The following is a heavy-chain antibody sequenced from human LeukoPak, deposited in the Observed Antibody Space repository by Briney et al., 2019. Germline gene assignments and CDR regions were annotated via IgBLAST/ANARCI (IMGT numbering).Heavy chain of an antibody. V-gene: IGHV3-23*01. Sequence: GGSLRLSCAASGFTFSSYAMRWVRQAPGKGLEWVSAISGSGGSTFYADSVKGRFTISRDNSKNTLYLQMNSLRAEDTAVYYCAKACTVDGLGAFDIWGQGKMVTVSS. CDR2: ISGSGGST. CDR3: AKACTVDGLGAFDI. J-gene: IGHJ3*02. D-gene: IGHD1-26*01. CDR1: GFTFSSYA.